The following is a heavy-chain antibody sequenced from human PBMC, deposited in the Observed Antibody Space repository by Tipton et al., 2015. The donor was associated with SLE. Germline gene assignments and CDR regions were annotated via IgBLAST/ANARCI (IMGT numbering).Heavy chain of an antibody. J-gene: IGHJ3*02. CDR1: GGSISSHY. CDR3: AGGWRGAFDI. V-gene: IGHV4-59*05. CDR2: MSYGGSI. Sequence: TLSLTCTVSGGSISSHYWSWIRQPPGKGLGWIGSMSYGGSIHYNPSPKSRVTISVDTSKNQLSLKLSSVTAADTAVYYCAGGWRGAFDIWGQGTMVTVSS. D-gene: IGHD6-19*01.